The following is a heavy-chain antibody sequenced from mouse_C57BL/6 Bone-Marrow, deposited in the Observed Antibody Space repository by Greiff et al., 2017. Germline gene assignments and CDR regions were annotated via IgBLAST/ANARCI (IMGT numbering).Heavy chain of an antibody. V-gene: IGHV1-81*01. D-gene: IGHD1-1*02. J-gene: IGHJ2*01. CDR1: GYTFTSYG. CDR2: IYPRSGNT. CDR3: ARRSLAWVADY. Sequence: VQLQQSGAELARPGASVKLSCKASGYTFTSYGISWVKQRTGQGLEWIGEIYPRSGNTYYNEKFKGKATLTADKSSSTAYMEIRSLTSEDAAVYFCARRSLAWVADYWGQGTTLTVSS.